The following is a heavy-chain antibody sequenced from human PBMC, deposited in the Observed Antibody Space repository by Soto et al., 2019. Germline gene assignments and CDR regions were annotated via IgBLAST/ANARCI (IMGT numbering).Heavy chain of an antibody. D-gene: IGHD3-22*01. J-gene: IGHJ4*02. CDR1: GYTFTSYY. Sequence: ASVKVFCKASGYTFTSYYMHWVRQPPGQGLEWMGIINPSGGSTSYAQKFQGRVTMTRDTSTSTVYMEQSSLRSEDTAVYYCASEKDSSGYSYSRRTGYYFDYWGQGTLVTVSS. CDR2: INPSGGST. V-gene: IGHV1-46*01. CDR3: ASEKDSSGYSYSRRTGYYFDY.